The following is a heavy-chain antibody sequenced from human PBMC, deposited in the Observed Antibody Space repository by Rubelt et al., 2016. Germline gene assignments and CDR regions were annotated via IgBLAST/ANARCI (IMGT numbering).Heavy chain of an antibody. CDR3: ARGIPKTGGYSRDAFDL. CDR1: GYTFTSYD. Sequence: QVQLVQSGAEVKKPGASVKVSCKTSGYTFTSYDLNWVRQATGQGLEWMGWMKPNSGNTGFAQKFQGRVTMTRITSISTAYMELSRMGSEDTAVYYCARGIPKTGGYSRDAFDLWGQGTMVTVSS. CDR2: MKPNSGNT. V-gene: IGHV1-8*01. D-gene: IGHD4-23*01. J-gene: IGHJ3*01.